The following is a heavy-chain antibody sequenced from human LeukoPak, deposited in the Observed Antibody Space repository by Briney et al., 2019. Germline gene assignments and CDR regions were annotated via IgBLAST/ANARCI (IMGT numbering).Heavy chain of an antibody. CDR3: ARGEGRTTVEPRIYFQH. Sequence: SVKVSCKASGGTFSSYTISWVRQAPGQGLEWMGRIIPILGIANYAQKFQGRVTITADKSTSTAYMELSSLRSEDTAVYYCARGEGRTTVEPRIYFQHWGQGTLVTVSS. J-gene: IGHJ1*01. V-gene: IGHV1-69*02. CDR2: IIPILGIA. D-gene: IGHD4-17*01. CDR1: GGTFSSYT.